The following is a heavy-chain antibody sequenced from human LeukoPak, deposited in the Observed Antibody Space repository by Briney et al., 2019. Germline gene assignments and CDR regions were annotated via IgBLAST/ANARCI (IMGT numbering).Heavy chain of an antibody. CDR3: ARGEDEAAAVWFDP. D-gene: IGHD6-13*01. CDR2: INHSGST. J-gene: IGHJ5*02. V-gene: IGHV4-34*01. CDR1: GGSFSGYY. Sequence: SETLSLTCAVYGGSFSGYYWSWIRQPPGKGLEWIGEINHSGSTNYNPSLKSRVTISVDTSKNQFSLKLSSVTAADTAVYYCARGEDEAAAVWFDPWGQGTLVTVSS.